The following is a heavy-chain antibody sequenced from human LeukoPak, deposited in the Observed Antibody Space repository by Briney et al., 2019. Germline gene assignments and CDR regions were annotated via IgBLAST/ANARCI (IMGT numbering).Heavy chain of an antibody. CDR3: AGSVTYCGGDCYTRGGDWFDP. Sequence: SETLSLTCTVSGGSISSYYWSWIRQPPGKGLEWIGYIYYSGSTNYNPSLKSRVTISVDTSKNQFSLKLSSVTAADTAVYYCAGSVTYCGGDCYTRGGDWFDPWGQGTLVTVSS. CDR1: GGSISSYY. CDR2: IYYSGST. J-gene: IGHJ5*02. V-gene: IGHV4-59*01. D-gene: IGHD2-21*02.